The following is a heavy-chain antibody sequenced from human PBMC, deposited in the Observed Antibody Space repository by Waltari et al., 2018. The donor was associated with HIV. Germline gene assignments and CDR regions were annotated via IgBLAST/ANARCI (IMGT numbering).Heavy chain of an antibody. CDR2: IVPIFGST. CDR3: ARDLFSRNSGYDWALGN. Sequence: QVQLVQSGAEVKKPGSSVKVSCKAFGGTFSRNAISWVGQAPGQGLEWVGGIVPIFGSTTYAQRFQGRVTITADESSTTAYMDLSSLRSEDTAVYYCARDLFSRNSGYDWALGNWGQGTLVTVSS. D-gene: IGHD5-12*01. V-gene: IGHV1-69*01. CDR1: GGTFSRNA. J-gene: IGHJ4*02.